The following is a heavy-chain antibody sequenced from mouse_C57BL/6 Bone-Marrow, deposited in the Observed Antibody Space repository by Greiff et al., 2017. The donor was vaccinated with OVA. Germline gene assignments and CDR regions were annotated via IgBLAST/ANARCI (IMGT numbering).Heavy chain of an antibody. CDR2: INPNNGGT. J-gene: IGHJ3*01. CDR3: ERCYDYDGGFAY. Sequence: EVQLQQSGPELVKPGASVKISCKASGYTFTDYYMNWVKQSHGKSLEWIGDINPNNGGTSYNQKFKGKATLTVDKSSSTAYIELRSLTSEDSAVYYCERCYDYDGGFAYWGQGTLVTVSA. CDR1: GYTFTDYY. V-gene: IGHV1-26*01. D-gene: IGHD2-4*01.